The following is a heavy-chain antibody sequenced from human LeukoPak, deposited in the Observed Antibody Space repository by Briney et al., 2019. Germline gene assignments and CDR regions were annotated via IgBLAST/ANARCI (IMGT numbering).Heavy chain of an antibody. CDR1: GGSINSNTYY. Sequence: SETLSLTCTVSGGSINSNTYYWGWIRQPPGKGLEWIGSVCYSGNTYYNPSLRSRVTTSVDPTKNQFSLKLSSVTAADTALYYCARDDGYCSPTDCLPSYYGLDVWGQGATVTVSS. CDR2: VCYSGNT. D-gene: IGHD2-15*01. J-gene: IGHJ6*02. V-gene: IGHV4-39*07. CDR3: ARDDGYCSPTDCLPSYYGLDV.